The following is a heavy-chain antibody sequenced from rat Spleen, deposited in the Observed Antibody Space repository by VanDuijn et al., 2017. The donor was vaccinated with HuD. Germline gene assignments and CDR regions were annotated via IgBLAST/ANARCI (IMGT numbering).Heavy chain of an antibody. CDR3: TRGSGYDYVNWFAY. V-gene: IGHV5-27*01. CDR2: ISTGGDNT. J-gene: IGHJ3*01. Sequence: EVQLVESGGGLVQPGRSLKLSCAASGFTFSDYYMAWVRQAPTKGLEWVAYISTGGDNTYYRDSVQGRFTISRDNAKSTLYLQMDSLRSEDTATYYCTRGSGYDYVNWFAYWGQGTLVTVSS. D-gene: IGHD1-7*01. CDR1: GFTFSDYY.